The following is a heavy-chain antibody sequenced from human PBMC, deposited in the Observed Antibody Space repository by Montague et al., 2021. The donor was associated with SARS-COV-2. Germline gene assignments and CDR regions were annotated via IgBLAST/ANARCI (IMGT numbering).Heavy chain of an antibody. J-gene: IGHJ4*02. CDR2: IYYSGST. CDR1: GGSVSSGGYY. V-gene: IGHV4-61*08. CDR3: ARVSLAAAATRSDY. Sequence: SETLSLTCTVSGGSVSSGGYYWSWIRQPPGKGLEWIGYIYYSGSTNYSPSLKSRVTISLDTSKNQFSLKLTSVTAADTAVYYRARVSLAAAATRSDYWGQGTLVTVSS. D-gene: IGHD6-13*01.